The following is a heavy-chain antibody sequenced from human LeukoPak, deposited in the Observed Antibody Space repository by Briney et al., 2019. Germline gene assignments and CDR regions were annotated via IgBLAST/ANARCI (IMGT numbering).Heavy chain of an antibody. J-gene: IGHJ4*02. V-gene: IGHV1-69-2*01. D-gene: IGHD5-24*01. Sequence: ASVTLSCTASVYTFTDYYMHWVRQARGKGVEWMGDVDPEDGETIYAEKFQGRVTITADTSTDTAYMELSSLRSEDTAVYYCATFPLPYVEMATIYAAAPFDYCGQGTLVTVSS. CDR2: VDPEDGET. CDR1: VYTFTDYY. CDR3: ATFPLPYVEMATIYAAAPFDY.